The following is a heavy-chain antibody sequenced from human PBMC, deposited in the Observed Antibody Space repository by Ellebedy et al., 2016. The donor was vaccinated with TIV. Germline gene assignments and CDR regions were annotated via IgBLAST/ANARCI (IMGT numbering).Heavy chain of an antibody. D-gene: IGHD4-23*01. CDR1: GGSISSGGYS. CDR2: IYHSGST. Sequence: SETLSLXCAVSGGSISSGGYSWSWIRQPPGKGLEWIGYIYHSGSTYYNPSLKSRVTISVDRSKNQCSLKLSSVTAADTAVYYCARGYGVAGGNSPDYFDYWGQGTLVTVSS. J-gene: IGHJ4*02. CDR3: ARGYGVAGGNSPDYFDY. V-gene: IGHV4-30-2*01.